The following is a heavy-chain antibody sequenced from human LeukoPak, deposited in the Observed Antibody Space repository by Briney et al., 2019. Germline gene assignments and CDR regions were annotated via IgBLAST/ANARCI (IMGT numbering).Heavy chain of an antibody. Sequence: SETLSLTCTVSGGSISSYYWSWIRQPPGKGLEWIGYIDYSGSTNYNPSLKSRVTISVDTSKNQFSLKLTSVTAADTAVYYCARGHTAVTRHFDFWGQGTLVTVSS. J-gene: IGHJ4*02. CDR3: ARGHTAVTRHFDF. D-gene: IGHD4-17*01. V-gene: IGHV4-59*01. CDR1: GGSISSYY. CDR2: IDYSGST.